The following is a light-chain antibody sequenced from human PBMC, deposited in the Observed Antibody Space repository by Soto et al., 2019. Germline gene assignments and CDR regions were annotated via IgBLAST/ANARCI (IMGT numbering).Light chain of an antibody. V-gene: IGLV2-14*01. CDR3: SSYTRSSTYV. J-gene: IGLJ1*01. Sequence: ALTQPASVSASPGQSIAISCSGTSSDVGAYDYVSWYQHHPGKAPKLIIYEVTYRPSGVSNRFSASKSGNTASLTISGLQAEDEADYYCSSYTRSSTYVFGTGTKLTVL. CDR1: SSDVGAYDY. CDR2: EVT.